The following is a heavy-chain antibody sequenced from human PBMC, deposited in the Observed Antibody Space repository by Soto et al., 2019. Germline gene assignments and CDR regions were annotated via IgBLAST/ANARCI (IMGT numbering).Heavy chain of an antibody. Sequence: QVQLVQSGAEVKKPGASVKVSCKASGYTFTSYAMHWVRQAPGQRLEWMGWINAGNGNTKYSQKFQGRVTITRDTAASTAYMELSSLRSEDTAVYYCAVSGWRGYFDYWGQGTLVTVSS. CDR3: AVSGWRGYFDY. CDR2: INAGNGNT. CDR1: GYTFTSYA. V-gene: IGHV1-3*01. D-gene: IGHD6-19*01. J-gene: IGHJ4*02.